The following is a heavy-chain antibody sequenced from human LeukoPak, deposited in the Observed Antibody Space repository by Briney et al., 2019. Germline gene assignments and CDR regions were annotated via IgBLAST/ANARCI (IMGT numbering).Heavy chain of an antibody. D-gene: IGHD3-22*01. CDR3: AKSAPVSGYDSSGYYYSGEYFQH. V-gene: IGHV3-30*18. Sequence: GGSLRLSWAASGFTFSSYGMPWVRQAPGKGLEWVAVISYDGSNKYYADSVKGRFTISRDNSKNTLYLQMNSLRAEDTAVYYCAKSAPVSGYDSSGYYYSGEYFQHWGQGTLVTVSS. CDR1: GFTFSSYG. J-gene: IGHJ1*01. CDR2: ISYDGSNK.